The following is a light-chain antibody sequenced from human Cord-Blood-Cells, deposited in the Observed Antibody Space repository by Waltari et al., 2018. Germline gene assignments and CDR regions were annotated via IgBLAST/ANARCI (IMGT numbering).Light chain of an antibody. Sequence: DIQMTQSPSSLSASVGDRVTITCRASQSISSYLNWYQQKPGKAPKLLIYAASSLQSGVPSRFSGSGSGTDFTLTISSLQPEDCATYYCQQSYSTPITSGQGTRLEIK. J-gene: IGKJ5*01. CDR2: AAS. CDR3: QQSYSTPIT. CDR1: QSISSY. V-gene: IGKV1-39*01.